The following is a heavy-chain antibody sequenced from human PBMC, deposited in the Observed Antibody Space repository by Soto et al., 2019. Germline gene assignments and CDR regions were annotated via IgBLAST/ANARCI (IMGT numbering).Heavy chain of an antibody. J-gene: IGHJ6*02. V-gene: IGHV1-69*13. Sequence: SVKVSCTASGYTFTSYGISWVRQAPGQGLEWMGWIIPYFGTANYAQKLQGRVTITANESTSTAYMELSSLRSEDTAVYYCARAGLSSSWRNYYYYYGMDVWGQGTTVTVSS. CDR1: GYTFTSYG. D-gene: IGHD6-13*01. CDR2: IIPYFGTA. CDR3: ARAGLSSSWRNYYYYYGMDV.